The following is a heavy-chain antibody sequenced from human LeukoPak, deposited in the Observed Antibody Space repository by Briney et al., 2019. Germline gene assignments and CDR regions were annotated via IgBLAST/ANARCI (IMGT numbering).Heavy chain of an antibody. CDR1: GYTFTSYY. Sequence: ASVKVSCKASGYTFTSYYMHWVRQAPGQGLEWMGWINPNSGGTNYAQKFQGRVTMTRDTSISTAYMELSRLRSDDTAVYYCARECNYYDSSGCFDYWGQGTLVTVSS. J-gene: IGHJ4*02. D-gene: IGHD3-22*01. V-gene: IGHV1-2*02. CDR3: ARECNYYDSSGCFDY. CDR2: INPNSGGT.